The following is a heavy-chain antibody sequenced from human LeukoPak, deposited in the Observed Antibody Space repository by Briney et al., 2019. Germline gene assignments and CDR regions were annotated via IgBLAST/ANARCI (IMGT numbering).Heavy chain of an antibody. V-gene: IGHV4-34*01. Sequence: SETLSLTCAVYGVSFSGYYWSWIRQPPGKGLEWIGEINHSGSTNYNPSLKSRVTISVDTSKNQFSLKLSSVTAADTAVYYCARQTTVTTSGWFDPWGQGTLVTVSS. CDR2: INHSGST. D-gene: IGHD4-17*01. J-gene: IGHJ5*02. CDR3: ARQTTVTTSGWFDP. CDR1: GVSFSGYY.